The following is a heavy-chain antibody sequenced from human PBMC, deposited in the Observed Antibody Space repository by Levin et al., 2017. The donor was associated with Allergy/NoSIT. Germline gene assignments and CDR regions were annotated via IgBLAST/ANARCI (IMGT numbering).Heavy chain of an antibody. CDR2: ISGSGGST. J-gene: IGHJ6*02. CDR3: AKEGGYSYALPYYDYGMDV. CDR1: GFTFSSYA. D-gene: IGHD5-18*01. Sequence: GGSLRLSCAASGFTFSSYAMSWVRQAPGKGLEWVSAISGSGGSTYYADSVKGRFTISRDNSKNTLYLQMNSLRAEDTAVYYCAKEGGYSYALPYYDYGMDVWGQGTTVTVSS. V-gene: IGHV3-23*01.